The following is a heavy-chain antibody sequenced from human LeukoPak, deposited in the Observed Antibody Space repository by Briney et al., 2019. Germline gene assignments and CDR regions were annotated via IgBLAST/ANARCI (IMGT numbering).Heavy chain of an antibody. CDR2: IYHSGST. CDR1: GYSISSGYY. CDR3: ARDLSDLRYSNNFDY. D-gene: IGHD4-11*01. Sequence: SETLSLTCTVSGYSISSGYYWAWIRQPPGKGLEWIGYIYHSGSTYYNPSLKSRVTISVDTSKNQFSLKLSSVTAADTAVYYCARDLSDLRYSNNFDYWGQGTLVTVSS. V-gene: IGHV4-38-2*02. J-gene: IGHJ4*02.